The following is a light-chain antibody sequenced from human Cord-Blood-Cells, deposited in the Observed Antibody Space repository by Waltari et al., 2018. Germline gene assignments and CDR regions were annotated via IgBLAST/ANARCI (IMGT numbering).Light chain of an antibody. J-gene: IGKJ1*01. V-gene: IGKV1-5*01. CDR2: DAC. Sequence: DIQMTKYPSTLPASVGDRVTITCRGSEGISSWLAWYQQKPGKAPKLLILDACSLESGVPVRFSGRGSGTEFTRTISSLQPEDFATYDCQQYNSYSPWTFGQGTKVEIK. CDR3: QQYNSYSPWT. CDR1: EGISSW.